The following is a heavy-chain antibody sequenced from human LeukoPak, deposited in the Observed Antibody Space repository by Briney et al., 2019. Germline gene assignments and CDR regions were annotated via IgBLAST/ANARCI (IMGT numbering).Heavy chain of an antibody. J-gene: IGHJ3*02. CDR3: ARGRGSGWYGAFDI. Sequence: DSVRGRFTISRDNSKNTLYVQMNSLRAEDTAVYYCARGRGSGWYGAFDIWGQGQWSPSLQ. D-gene: IGHD6-13*01. V-gene: IGHV3-30*07.